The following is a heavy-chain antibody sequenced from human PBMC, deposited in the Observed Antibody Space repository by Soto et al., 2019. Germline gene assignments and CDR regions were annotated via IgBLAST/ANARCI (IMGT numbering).Heavy chain of an antibody. D-gene: IGHD6-19*01. V-gene: IGHV1-18*01. CDR2: ISAYNGNT. CDR1: GGTFIRYA. Sequence: ASVTVSCKTSGGTFIRYAISWVRQAPRQGLEWMGWISAYNGNTNYAQKLQGRVTMTTDTSTSTAYMELRSLRSDDTAVYYCARCIAVAGISSRWFDPWGQGTLVTVSS. CDR3: ARCIAVAGISSRWFDP. J-gene: IGHJ5*02.